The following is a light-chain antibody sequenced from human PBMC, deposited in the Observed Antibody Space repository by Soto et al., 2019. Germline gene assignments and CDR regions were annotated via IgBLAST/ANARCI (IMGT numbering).Light chain of an antibody. CDR1: QSLSNTY. V-gene: IGKV3D-7*01. CDR3: HQDFDLPLT. J-gene: IGKJ4*01. Sequence: VLQHCPAPFPLSRADRATLPCRASQSLSNTYISWYQQKPGQAPRLLIYGASTRATGIPARFSGSGSGTDFTLTISSLQPEDFALYYCHQDFDLPLTFGGGTKVDIK. CDR2: GAS.